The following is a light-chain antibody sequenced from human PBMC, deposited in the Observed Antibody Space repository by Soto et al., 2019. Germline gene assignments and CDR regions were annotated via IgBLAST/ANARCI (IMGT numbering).Light chain of an antibody. V-gene: IGLV1-44*01. J-gene: IGLJ2*01. Sequence: QSVLTQPPSASGTPGQRVTISCSGSSSNIGSNTVNWYQQLPGTAPKLLIYSNNQRPSGIPDRFSGSKSGTAATLGITGLQTGDEAHYYCGTWDSSLSAVVFGGGTKLTVL. CDR2: SNN. CDR1: SSNIGSNT. CDR3: GTWDSSLSAVV.